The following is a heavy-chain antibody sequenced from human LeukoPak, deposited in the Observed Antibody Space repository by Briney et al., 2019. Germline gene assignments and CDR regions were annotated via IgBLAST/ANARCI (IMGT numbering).Heavy chain of an antibody. CDR3: AKGGIVVVVAAP. Sequence: GGSLRLSCAASGFSFSSYAMSWVRQAPGKGLEWVSAISGSGGSTYYADSVKGRFTISRDNSKNTLYLQMNSLRAEDTAVYYCAKGGIVVVVAAPWGQGTLVTVSS. CDR2: ISGSGGST. D-gene: IGHD2-15*01. V-gene: IGHV3-23*01. J-gene: IGHJ4*02. CDR1: GFSFSSYA.